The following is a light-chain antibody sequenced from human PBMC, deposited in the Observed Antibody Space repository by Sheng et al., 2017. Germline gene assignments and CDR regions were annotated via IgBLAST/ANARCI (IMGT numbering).Light chain of an antibody. V-gene: IGLV3-1*01. J-gene: IGLJ3*02. CDR1: KMGERF. CDR2: QDS. Sequence: SYEVTQPPSVSVSPGQTVTITCSGDKMGERFVCWYQKKPGQSPVLVIYQDSQRPSGIPERFSGSNSGNTATLTISGTQAVDEADYYCQVWVSSGVMFGGGTKLTVL. CDR3: QVWVSSGVM.